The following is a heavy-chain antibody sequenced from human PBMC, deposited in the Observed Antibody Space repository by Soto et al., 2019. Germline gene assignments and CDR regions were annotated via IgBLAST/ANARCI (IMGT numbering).Heavy chain of an antibody. J-gene: IGHJ6*02. D-gene: IGHD2-15*01. CDR1: GFAVSSNY. CDR3: ARYCNGGSCYSGPSMDV. CDR2: IYTGGNT. V-gene: IGHV3-53*01. Sequence: GGSLRLSCAASGFAVSSNYMTWVRQAPGKGLEWVSIIYTGGNTYYEDSVKGRFTISRDNSKNTVYLQMNSLRVEDTAVYYCARYCNGGSCYSGPSMDVWGQGTTVTVSS.